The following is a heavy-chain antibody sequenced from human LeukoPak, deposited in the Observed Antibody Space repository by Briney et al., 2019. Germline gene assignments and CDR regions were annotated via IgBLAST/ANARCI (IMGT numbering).Heavy chain of an antibody. CDR2: MNPNSGNT. D-gene: IGHD3-3*01. CDR3: ARSITIFGVVIRYYYYGMDV. CDR1: GYTFTSYD. V-gene: IGHV1-8*01. J-gene: IGHJ6*02. Sequence: ASVKVSCKASGYTFTSYDISWVRQATGQGLEWMGWMNPNSGNTGYAQKFQGRVTMTRNTSISTAYMELSSVRSEDTAVYYCARSITIFGVVIRYYYYGMDVWGQGTTVTVSS.